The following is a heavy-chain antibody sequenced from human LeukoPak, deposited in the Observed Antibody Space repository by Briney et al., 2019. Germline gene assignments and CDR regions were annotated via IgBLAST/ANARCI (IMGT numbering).Heavy chain of an antibody. J-gene: IGHJ4*02. CDR2: FSHRGGS. D-gene: IGHD3-22*01. CDR3: ARALGRFDYYDSSGYDY. CDR1: GYSLSSGFF. V-gene: IGHV4-38-2*02. Sequence: SETLSLTCTVSGYSLSSGFFCDWIRQSPGKGLEWIGRFSHRGGSYHNPSLKSRVTISVDTSKNQFSLKLLSVTAADTAVYYCARALGRFDYYDSSGYDYWGQGTLVTVSS.